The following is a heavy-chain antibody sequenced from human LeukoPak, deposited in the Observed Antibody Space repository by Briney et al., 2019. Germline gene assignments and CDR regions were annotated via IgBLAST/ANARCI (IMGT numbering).Heavy chain of an antibody. CDR1: GFTFSNYA. D-gene: IGHD3-22*01. Sequence: GGSLRLSCAPSGFTFSNYAMHWVRQAPGKGLEWVSGISWNSGSIGYADSVKGRFTISRDNAKNSLYLQMNSLRAEDTALYYCAKEGSDSSGYPDYWGQGTLVTVSS. CDR2: ISWNSGSI. CDR3: AKEGSDSSGYPDY. J-gene: IGHJ4*02. V-gene: IGHV3-9*01.